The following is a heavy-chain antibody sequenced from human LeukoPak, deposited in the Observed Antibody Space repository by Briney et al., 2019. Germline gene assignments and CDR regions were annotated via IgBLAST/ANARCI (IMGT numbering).Heavy chain of an antibody. D-gene: IGHD3-10*01. Sequence: GGSLRLSCAASGFTFDDYGMSWVRQAPGKGLEWVSVIYSGGSTYYADSVKGRFTISRDNSKNTLYLQMNSLRAEDTAVYYCARDRGGVWFDPWGQGTLVTVSS. CDR3: ARDRGGVWFDP. V-gene: IGHV3-53*01. CDR2: IYSGGST. CDR1: GFTFDDYG. J-gene: IGHJ5*02.